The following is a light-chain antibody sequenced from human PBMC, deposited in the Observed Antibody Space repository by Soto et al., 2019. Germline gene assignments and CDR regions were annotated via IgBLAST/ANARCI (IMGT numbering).Light chain of an antibody. J-gene: IGKJ4*01. CDR2: SAS. CDR3: QQTYSAPPT. Sequence: DFQMTQSPSSLSASVGDRVTIICRASQSIANYLNWYQQKPGKAPILLIYSASTLHSVVQSRFSGSGSGTDFTLTISSLQPEDFATFFCQQTYSAPPTFGGGTQVEIK. V-gene: IGKV1-39*01. CDR1: QSIANY.